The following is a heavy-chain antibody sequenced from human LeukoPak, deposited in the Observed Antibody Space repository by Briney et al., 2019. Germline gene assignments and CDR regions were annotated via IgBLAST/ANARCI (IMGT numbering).Heavy chain of an antibody. CDR3: ARLFRVAGIAVADYYFDY. Sequence: GESLKISCKGSGYSFTSYWISWVRQMPGKGLEWMGRIDPTDSYTNYSPSFQGHVTISADKSISTAYLQWSSLKASDTAMYYCARLFRVAGIAVADYYFDYWGQGTLVTVSS. CDR1: GYSFTSYW. CDR2: IDPTDSYT. J-gene: IGHJ4*02. D-gene: IGHD6-19*01. V-gene: IGHV5-10-1*01.